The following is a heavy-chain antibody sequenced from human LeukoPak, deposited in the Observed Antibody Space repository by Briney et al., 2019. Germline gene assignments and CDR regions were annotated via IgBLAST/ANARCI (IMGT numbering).Heavy chain of an antibody. CDR1: GGSIISYC. CDR3: ARVGTSTYPLDY. V-gene: IGHV4-59*01. CDR2: TCYSGST. J-gene: IGHJ4*02. D-gene: IGHD2/OR15-2a*01. Sequence: SETLFLTCTVSGGSIISYCWTWIRQPPGKGLEWIGYTCYSGSTKYNPSLKSRVTISADTSKNQFSLKLNSLTTADTAVYYCARVGTSTYPLDYWGQGTLVTVSS.